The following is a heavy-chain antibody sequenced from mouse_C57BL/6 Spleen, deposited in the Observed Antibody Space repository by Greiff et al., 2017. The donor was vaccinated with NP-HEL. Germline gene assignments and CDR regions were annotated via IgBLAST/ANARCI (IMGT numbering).Heavy chain of an antibody. V-gene: IGHV5-17*01. J-gene: IGHJ4*01. CDR1: GFTFSDYG. D-gene: IGHD2-4*01. CDR3: ASRGLRRYAMDY. CDR2: ISSGSSTI. Sequence: EVQLVESGGGLVKPGGSLTLSCAASGFTFSDYGMHWVRQAPEKGLEWVAYISSGSSTIYYADTVKGRFTISRDNAKNTLFLQMTSLRSEDTAMYYCASRGLRRYAMDYWGQGTSVTVSS.